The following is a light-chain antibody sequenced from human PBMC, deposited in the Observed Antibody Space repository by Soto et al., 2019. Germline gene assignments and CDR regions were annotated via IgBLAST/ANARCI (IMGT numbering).Light chain of an antibody. CDR3: QSYDTSLSRRWV. CDR1: SSNIGAGYP. J-gene: IGLJ3*02. CDR2: G. Sequence: QSVLTQPPSVSGAPGQRVTISCTGSSSNIGAGYPVHWYQQLPGTAPKLLVSGNRPSGVPDRFSASKSGASASLAITGLQAEDEADYYCQSYDTSLSRRWVFGGGTKLTVL. V-gene: IGLV1-40*01.